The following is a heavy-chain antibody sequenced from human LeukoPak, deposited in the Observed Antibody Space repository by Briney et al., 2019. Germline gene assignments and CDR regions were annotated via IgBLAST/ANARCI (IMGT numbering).Heavy chain of an antibody. CDR2: IYSGGST. J-gene: IGHJ3*02. V-gene: IGHV3-53*01. CDR1: GFTFTGSS. CDR3: ARGGSYLSAFDI. Sequence: GGSLRLSCEASGFTFTGSSMSWVRQAPGKGLGWVSIIYSGGSTYYADSVKGRFTISRDNSKNTLYLQMNSLRAEDTAVYYCARGGSYLSAFDIWGQGTMVTVSS. D-gene: IGHD1-26*01.